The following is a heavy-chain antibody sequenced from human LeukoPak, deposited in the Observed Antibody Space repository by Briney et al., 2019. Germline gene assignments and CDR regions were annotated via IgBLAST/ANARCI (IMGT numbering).Heavy chain of an antibody. CDR2: ISAYNGNT. J-gene: IGHJ3*02. CDR3: AFVSYYDSSGTSLAFDI. Sequence: ASVKVSCKASGYTFTSYDINWVRQAPGQGLEWMGWISAYNGNTNYAQKLQGRVTMTTDTSTSTAYMELRSLRSDDTAVYYCAFVSYYDSSGTSLAFDIWGQGTMVTVSS. V-gene: IGHV1-18*01. D-gene: IGHD3-22*01. CDR1: GYTFTSYD.